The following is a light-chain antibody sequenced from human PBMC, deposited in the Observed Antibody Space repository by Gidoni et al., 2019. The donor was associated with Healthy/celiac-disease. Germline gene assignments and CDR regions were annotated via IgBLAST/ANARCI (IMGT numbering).Light chain of an antibody. CDR2: QDS. CDR1: KLGDKY. Sequence: LTQPPSESVSPGQTASITCSGDKLGDKYACWYQQKPGQSPVLVIYQDSKRPSGIPERFSGSNSGNTATLTISGTQAMDEADYYCQAWDSSTDVVFGGGTKLTVL. V-gene: IGLV3-1*01. CDR3: QAWDSSTDVV. J-gene: IGLJ2*01.